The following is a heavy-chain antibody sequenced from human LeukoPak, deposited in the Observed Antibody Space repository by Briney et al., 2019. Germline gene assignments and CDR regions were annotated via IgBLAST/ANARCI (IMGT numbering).Heavy chain of an antibody. J-gene: IGHJ6*03. CDR3: ARGDVESSYYYYMDV. D-gene: IGHD5-24*01. CDR1: GLTFSSYS. Sequence: AGGSLRLSCAASGLTFSSYSMNWVRQAPGKGLEWVSYISSSSTIYYADSVKGRFIISRDNAKNSLYLQMNSLRAEDTAVYYCARGDVESSYYYYMDVWGKGTTVTVSS. CDR2: ISSSSTI. V-gene: IGHV3-48*01.